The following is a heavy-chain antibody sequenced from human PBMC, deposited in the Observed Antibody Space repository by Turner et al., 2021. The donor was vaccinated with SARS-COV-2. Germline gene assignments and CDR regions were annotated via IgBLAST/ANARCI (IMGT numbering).Heavy chain of an antibody. Sequence: QVQVQESGPGLVKPSETLSLTYTVSGGSISRTNYYWAWIRQPPGKGLEWIGNVYYSVLTFSNPFLDSRLTISVDTSKNQLSLHLRSVTVADSAVYYCARPAWELRPIVAFDVWGPGTMVTVSS. CDR1: GGSISRTNYY. V-gene: IGHV4-39*01. D-gene: IGHD1-26*01. CDR3: ARPAWELRPIVAFDV. CDR2: VYYSVLT. J-gene: IGHJ3*01.